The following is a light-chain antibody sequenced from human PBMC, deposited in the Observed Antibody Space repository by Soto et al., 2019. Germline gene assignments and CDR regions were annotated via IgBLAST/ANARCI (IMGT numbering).Light chain of an antibody. V-gene: IGKV3D-20*02. CDR3: ELRTNWPIS. J-gene: IGKJ5*01. CDR1: QSVSSSY. Sequence: PVAPAVLKKKRATLSCRASQSVSSSYLAWYQQKPGQAPRLLIYGVSSRATDVPDRFSGSGSGTDFTLTIICFEPEDCAVYWCELRTNWPISSGEGARLAIK. CDR2: GVS.